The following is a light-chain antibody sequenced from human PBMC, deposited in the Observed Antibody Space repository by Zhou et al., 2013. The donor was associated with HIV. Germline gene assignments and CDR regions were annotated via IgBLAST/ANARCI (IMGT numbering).Light chain of an antibody. CDR1: QSVSSSY. CDR2: GAS. CDR3: HHYGTSSWA. V-gene: IGKV3-20*01. Sequence: EIVLTQSPGTLSLSPGERATLSCRASQSVSSSYLAWYQQKPGQAPRLLIFGASNRATGIPDRFSGGGSGTDFTLTISRLEPEDFAVYYCHHYGTSSWAFGQGTKVEVK. J-gene: IGKJ1*01.